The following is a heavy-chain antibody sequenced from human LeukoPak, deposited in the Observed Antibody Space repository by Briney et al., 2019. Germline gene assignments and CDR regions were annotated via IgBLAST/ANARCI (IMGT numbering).Heavy chain of an antibody. CDR1: GFTFSSHG. J-gene: IGHJ4*02. CDR3: ARDPGNYGSGSSHCDN. V-gene: IGHV3-33*01. Sequence: GRSLRLSRVPSGFTFSSHGMQWVRQAPGKGLEWVAVIWYDGSKEYYADSVKGRFTISRDNSKNTLYLQMNSLGAEDTAVYYCARDPGNYGSGSSHCDNWGQGTLVTVSS. D-gene: IGHD3-10*01. CDR2: IWYDGSKE.